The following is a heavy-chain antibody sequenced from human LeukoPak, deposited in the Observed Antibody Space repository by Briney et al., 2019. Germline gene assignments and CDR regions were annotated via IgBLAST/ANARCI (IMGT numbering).Heavy chain of an antibody. CDR3: AGGNDFWSGT. CDR2: ISGSGGST. Sequence: GGSLRLSCAASGFTFSSYAMSWVRQAPGKGLEWVSAISGSGGSTYYADSVKGRFTIPRDNSKNTLYLQMNSLRAEDTAVYYCAGGNDFWSGTWGQGTLVTVSS. V-gene: IGHV3-23*01. J-gene: IGHJ5*02. CDR1: GFTFSSYA. D-gene: IGHD3-3*01.